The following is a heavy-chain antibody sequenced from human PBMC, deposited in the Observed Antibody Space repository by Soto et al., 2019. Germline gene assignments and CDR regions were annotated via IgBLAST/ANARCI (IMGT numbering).Heavy chain of an antibody. CDR2: ISGSGGST. J-gene: IGHJ4*02. V-gene: IGHV3-23*01. CDR3: AKDYYDSSGYYYGFDY. CDR1: GFTFSSYA. D-gene: IGHD3-22*01. Sequence: GGSLRLSCAASGFTFSSYAMSWVRQAPGKGLEWVSAISGSGGSTYYADSVKGRFTISRDNSKNTLYLQMNSLRAEDTAVYYCAKDYYDSSGYYYGFDYWGQGTLVTVSS.